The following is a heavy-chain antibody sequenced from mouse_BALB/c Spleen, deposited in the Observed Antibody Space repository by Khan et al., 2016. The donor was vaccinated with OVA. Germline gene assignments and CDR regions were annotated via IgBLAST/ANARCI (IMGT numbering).Heavy chain of an antibody. CDR1: GYSITSGYG. D-gene: IGHD1-2*01. CDR3: ARTARIKY. Sequence: EVQLQESGPGLVKPSQTLSLTCTVTGYSITSGYGWNWIRQFPGNKLEWMGYISYSGSTNYNPSLKSRISITRDTTKKQFFQQLNSVTTEYTATYYCARTARIKYWGQGTTLTVSS. V-gene: IGHV3-2*02. J-gene: IGHJ2*01. CDR2: ISYSGST.